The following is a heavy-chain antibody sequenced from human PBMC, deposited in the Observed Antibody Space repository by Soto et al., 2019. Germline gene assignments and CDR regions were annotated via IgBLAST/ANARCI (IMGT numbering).Heavy chain of an antibody. Sequence: QVQLVQSGAEVKKPGASVKVSCKASGYTFTTYDINWVRQATGEGLEWMGWMNPNSGNTGHAQKFQGRVTLTSDTSISTAYMELNSLRSEDTAVYYCAIGRYSSPWYYAFDYWGQGTLVTVSS. CDR2: MNPNSGNT. V-gene: IGHV1-8*01. CDR3: AIGRYSSPWYYAFDY. D-gene: IGHD6-13*01. J-gene: IGHJ4*02. CDR1: GYTFTTYD.